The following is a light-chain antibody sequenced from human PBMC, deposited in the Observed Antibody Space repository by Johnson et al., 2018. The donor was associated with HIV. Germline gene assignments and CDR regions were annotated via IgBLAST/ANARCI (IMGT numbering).Light chain of an antibody. CDR1: SSNIGNNY. J-gene: IGLJ1*01. CDR3: GTWDSSLSAFYV. V-gene: IGLV1-51*02. CDR2: ENS. Sequence: QSVLTQPPSVSAAPGQKVTISCSGSSSNIGNNYVSWYQHLPGTAPKVLIYENSKRPSGIPDRFSGSKSGTSATLGITGLQTGDEADYYCGTWDSSLSAFYVFGTGTKVTVL.